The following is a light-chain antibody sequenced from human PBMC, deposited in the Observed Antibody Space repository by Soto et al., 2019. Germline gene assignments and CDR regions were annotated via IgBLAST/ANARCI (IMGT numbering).Light chain of an antibody. V-gene: IGLV2-14*01. J-gene: IGLJ2*01. Sequence: QSVLTQPASVSGSPGQSITISCTGTSSDFGFYNYVSWYQHHPGKAPKLMIYEVSNRPSGVSYRFSGSKSGNTASLTISGLHAEDEAVYYCSSYTTSSTPVLFGGGTKLTVL. CDR1: SSDFGFYNY. CDR2: EVS. CDR3: SSYTTSSTPVL.